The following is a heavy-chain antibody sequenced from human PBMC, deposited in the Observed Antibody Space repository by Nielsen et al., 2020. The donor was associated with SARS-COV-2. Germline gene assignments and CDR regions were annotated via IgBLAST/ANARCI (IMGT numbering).Heavy chain of an antibody. V-gene: IGHV3-23*01. CDR2: ISGNGGST. Sequence: GGSLRLSCAASGFTFSGYAMSWVRQAPGKGLEWVSAISGNGGSTYYADSVKGRFTISRDNSKNTLYLQMNSLRAEDTAVYYCAKSKGQPGYSNGGYFDYWGQGTLATVSS. D-gene: IGHD6-19*01. CDR3: AKSKGQPGYSNGGYFDY. CDR1: GFTFSGYA. J-gene: IGHJ4*02.